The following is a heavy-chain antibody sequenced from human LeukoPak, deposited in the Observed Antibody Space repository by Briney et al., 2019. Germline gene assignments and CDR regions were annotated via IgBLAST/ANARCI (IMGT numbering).Heavy chain of an antibody. D-gene: IGHD2-2*01. V-gene: IGHV1-69*05. CDR2: IIPIFGTA. Sequence: SVKVSCKASGGTFSSYAISWVRQAPGQGLEWMGGIIPIFGTANYAQKFQGRVTITTDESTSTAYMELSSLRSEDTAVYYCARVRRYCSSTSCYGWYNWFDPWGQGTLVTVPS. CDR3: ARVRRYCSSTSCYGWYNWFDP. J-gene: IGHJ5*02. CDR1: GGTFSSYA.